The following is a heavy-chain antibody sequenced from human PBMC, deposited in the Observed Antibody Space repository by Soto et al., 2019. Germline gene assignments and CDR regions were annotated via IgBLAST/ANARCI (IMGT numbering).Heavy chain of an antibody. CDR2: INGSGDAT. CDR3: AKGSGWYFNISLDX. D-gene: IGHD6-19*01. J-gene: IGHJ5*02. Sequence: PGGSLRLFGVTSGFTFSSFAMAWVRQAPGKGLEWVSRINGSGDATFHAASVRVRFTISRDNSNNRLYLQMNSLRTEETAIYYCAKGSGWYFNISLDXWGQGTLVTFS. V-gene: IGHV3-23*01. CDR1: GFTFSSFA.